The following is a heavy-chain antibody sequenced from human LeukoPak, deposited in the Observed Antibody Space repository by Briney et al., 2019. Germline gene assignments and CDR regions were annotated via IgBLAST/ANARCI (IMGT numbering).Heavy chain of an antibody. D-gene: IGHD4-17*01. Sequence: GGSLRLSCAASGFTFSSYWMSWVRQAPGKGLEWVANIKQDGSEKYYVDSVKGRFTISRDNAKNSLYLQMNSLRAEDTAVYYCARSLGNGDYYFDYWGQGTLVTVSS. CDR2: IKQDGSEK. CDR1: GFTFSSYW. V-gene: IGHV3-7*01. J-gene: IGHJ4*02. CDR3: ARSLGNGDYYFDY.